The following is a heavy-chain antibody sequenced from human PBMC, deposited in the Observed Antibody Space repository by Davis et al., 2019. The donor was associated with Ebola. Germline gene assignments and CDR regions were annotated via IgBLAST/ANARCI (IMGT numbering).Heavy chain of an antibody. CDR3: VRHPGVGSASGRLDY. D-gene: IGHD6-6*01. Sequence: MPSETLSLTCTVSGASVSSSTYYWAWIRQPPGKGLEWIGTIYYTGNTYYNPSVKSLIAISVDTSKSQFSLKLSSVTAADTAVYFCVRHPGVGSASGRLDYWGQGALVIVSS. V-gene: IGHV4-39*01. J-gene: IGHJ4*02. CDR1: GASVSSSTYY. CDR2: IYYTGNT.